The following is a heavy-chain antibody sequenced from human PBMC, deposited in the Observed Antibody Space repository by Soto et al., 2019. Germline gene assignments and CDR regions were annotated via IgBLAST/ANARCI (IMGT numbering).Heavy chain of an antibody. CDR2: IFTGGNT. V-gene: IGHV3-66*01. CDR3: VRDDNWNAGWPYSFDL. D-gene: IGHD1-20*01. Sequence: EVELVESGGGLVQPGGSLRLSCAVSAFTVGRKYMSWVRQVPGKGLEWVGIIFTGGNTQYADSVKGRFTISRDDSKNTLYLQMNRLRAEDTAVYYCVRDDNWNAGWPYSFDLWGQGVLVTVSS. CDR1: AFTVGRKY. J-gene: IGHJ4*02.